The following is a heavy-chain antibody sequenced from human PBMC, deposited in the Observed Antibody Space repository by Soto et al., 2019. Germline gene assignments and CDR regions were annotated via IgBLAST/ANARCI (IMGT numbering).Heavy chain of an antibody. Sequence: SETLSLTCTVSGGSISSYYWSWIRQPPGKGLEWIGYIYYSGSTNYNPSLKSRVTISVDTSKNQFSLKLSSVTAADTAVYYCARDQPDGAVAGTKTYYYYGMDVWGQGTTVTVSS. D-gene: IGHD6-19*01. V-gene: IGHV4-59*01. J-gene: IGHJ6*02. CDR1: GGSISSYY. CDR2: IYYSGST. CDR3: ARDQPDGAVAGTKTYYYYGMDV.